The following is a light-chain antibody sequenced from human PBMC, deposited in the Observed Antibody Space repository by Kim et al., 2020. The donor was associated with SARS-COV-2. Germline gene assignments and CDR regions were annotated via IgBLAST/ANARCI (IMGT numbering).Light chain of an antibody. J-gene: IGLJ2*01. Sequence: GQSITISRTGTSSDVGGYNYVSWYQQHPGKAPKLMIYDVSNRPSGVSNRFSGSKSGNTASLTISGLQAEDEADYYCNSYTSSSTLVFGGGTQLTVL. CDR3: NSYTSSSTLV. CDR1: SSDVGGYNY. V-gene: IGLV2-14*03. CDR2: DVS.